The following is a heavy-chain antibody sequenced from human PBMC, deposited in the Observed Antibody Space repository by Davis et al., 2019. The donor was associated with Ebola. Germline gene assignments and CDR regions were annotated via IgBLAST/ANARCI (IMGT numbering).Heavy chain of an antibody. J-gene: IGHJ3*01. CDR2: ISHRGST. CDR1: GESFSSYY. V-gene: IGHV4-34*01. D-gene: IGHD2-21*02. CDR3: AGVETARFV. Sequence: SETLSLTCAVYGESFSSYYWTWIRQHPGEGLEWLGEISHRGSTKYNPSLKSRGVISIDTSKNQFSLQLRSLSAADTAIYYCAGVETARFVWGQGTMVTVSS.